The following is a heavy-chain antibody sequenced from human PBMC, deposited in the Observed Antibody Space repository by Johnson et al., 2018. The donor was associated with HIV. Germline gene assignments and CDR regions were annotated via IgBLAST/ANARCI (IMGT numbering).Heavy chain of an antibody. CDR1: GFTFSNYA. CDR2: ISYDGSNK. D-gene: IGHD1-26*01. Sequence: QVQLVESGGGVVQPGRSLRLSCAASGFTFSNYAMHWVRQAPGKGLQWVAVISYDGSNKNYADSVKGRFTITRDKSKNTLYLQLNSLRLEDTAVYYCAKRFSGSLRGAFDIWGQGTMVTVSS. J-gene: IGHJ3*02. V-gene: IGHV3-30*18. CDR3: AKRFSGSLRGAFDI.